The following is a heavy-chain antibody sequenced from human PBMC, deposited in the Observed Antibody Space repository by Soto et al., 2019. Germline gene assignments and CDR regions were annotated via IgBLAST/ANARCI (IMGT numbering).Heavy chain of an antibody. J-gene: IGHJ6*02. D-gene: IGHD3-3*01. Sequence: XGSLSLSCAASGFIFSSYSMSWVRQAPGKGLEWVSAISGSGGSTYYADSVKGRFTISRDNSKNTLYLQMNSLRAEDTAVYYCAKAHDFSTMGYYGMDVWGQGTTVTVSS. V-gene: IGHV3-23*01. CDR2: ISGSGGST. CDR1: GFIFSSYS. CDR3: AKAHDFSTMGYYGMDV.